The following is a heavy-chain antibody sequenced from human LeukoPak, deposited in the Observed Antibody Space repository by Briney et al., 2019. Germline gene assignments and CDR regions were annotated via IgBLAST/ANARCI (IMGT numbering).Heavy chain of an antibody. CDR2: ISSSSSYI. CDR3: AKEYSSGWYDY. V-gene: IGHV3-21*01. Sequence: GGSLRLSCAASGFTFSSYSMNWVRQAPGKGLEWVSSISSSSSYIYYGDSVKGRFTISRDNAKNSLYLQMNSLRAEDTAVYYCAKEYSSGWYDYWGQGTLVTVSS. D-gene: IGHD6-19*01. CDR1: GFTFSSYS. J-gene: IGHJ4*02.